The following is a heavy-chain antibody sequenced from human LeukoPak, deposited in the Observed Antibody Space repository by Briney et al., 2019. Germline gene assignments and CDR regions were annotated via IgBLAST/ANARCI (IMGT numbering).Heavy chain of an antibody. CDR2: IRYDGSNQ. CDR1: GFTFSSYG. V-gene: IGHV3-30*02. J-gene: IGHJ4*02. CDR3: ARRNRGY. Sequence: GGSLRLSCAASGFTFSSYGMHWVRQAPGKGLEWVAFIRYDGSNQYYADSVKGRFTISRDNSKNTMYLQMNSLRPEDTAVYYCARRNRGYWGQGTLVTVS. D-gene: IGHD1-14*01.